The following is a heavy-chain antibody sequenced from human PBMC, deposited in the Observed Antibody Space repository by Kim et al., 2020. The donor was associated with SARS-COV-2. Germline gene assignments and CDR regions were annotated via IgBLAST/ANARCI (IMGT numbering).Heavy chain of an antibody. Sequence: ASVKVSCKASGYTFTSYGISWVRQAPGQGLECMGWISAYNGNTNYAQKLQGRVTMTTDTSTSTAYMELRSLRSDDTAVYYCARDLGSGSYYLSGSVGPDYWGQGTLVTVSS. V-gene: IGHV1-18*04. CDR3: ARDLGSGSYYLSGSVGPDY. CDR1: GYTFTSYG. D-gene: IGHD3-10*02. J-gene: IGHJ4*02. CDR2: ISAYNGNT.